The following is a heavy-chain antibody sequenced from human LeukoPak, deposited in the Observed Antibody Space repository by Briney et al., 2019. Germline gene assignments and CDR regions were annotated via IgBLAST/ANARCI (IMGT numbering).Heavy chain of an antibody. CDR3: ARDCGGDCYPGSRSGFDY. Sequence: GGSLRLSCAASGFTFSSYWMHWVRQAPGKGLVWVSRINSDGSSTSYADSVKGRFTISRDSAKNTLYLQMNSLRAEDTAVYYCARDCGGDCYPGSRSGFDYWGQGTLVTVSS. CDR1: GFTFSSYW. V-gene: IGHV3-74*01. D-gene: IGHD2-21*01. CDR2: INSDGSST. J-gene: IGHJ4*02.